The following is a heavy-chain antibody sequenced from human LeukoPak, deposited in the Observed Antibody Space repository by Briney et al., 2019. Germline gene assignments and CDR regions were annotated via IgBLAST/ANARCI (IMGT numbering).Heavy chain of an antibody. J-gene: IGHJ3*02. CDR2: IIPIFGTA. CDR1: GGTFSSYA. V-gene: IGHV1-69*13. CDR3: ARDSVYDSSGTPHDAFDI. Sequence: SVKVSCKASGGTFSSYAISWVRQAPGQGLEWMGGIIPIFGTANYAQKFQGRVTITADESTSTAYMELSSLRSEDTAVYYCARDSVYDSSGTPHDAFDIWGQGTMVTVSS. D-gene: IGHD3-22*01.